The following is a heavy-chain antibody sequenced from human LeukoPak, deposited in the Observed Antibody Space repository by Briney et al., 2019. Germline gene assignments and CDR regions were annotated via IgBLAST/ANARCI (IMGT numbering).Heavy chain of an antibody. J-gene: IGHJ4*02. CDR2: IKEDGSEK. Sequence: GGSLRLSCAASGFTFSSYVMSWVRQAPGKGLEWVANIKEDGSEKHYVDSVKGRFTISRDNAKNSLYLQMNSLRAEDTAVYYCARLQSDYFQYWGQGTLVTVSS. V-gene: IGHV3-7*04. CDR3: ARLQSDYFQY. CDR1: GFTFSSYV.